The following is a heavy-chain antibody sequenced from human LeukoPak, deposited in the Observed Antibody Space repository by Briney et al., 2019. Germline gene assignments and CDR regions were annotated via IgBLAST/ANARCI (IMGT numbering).Heavy chain of an antibody. CDR3: ARYSNYGDYYYYYMDV. Sequence: PSETLSLTCAVYGGSFSGYYWSWIRQPPGKGLEWIGYIYYSGSTNYNPSLKSRVTISVDTSKNQFSLKLSSVTAADTAVYYCARYSNYGDYYYYYMDVWGKGTTVTVSS. V-gene: IGHV4-59*01. D-gene: IGHD4-11*01. CDR2: IYYSGST. J-gene: IGHJ6*03. CDR1: GGSFSGYY.